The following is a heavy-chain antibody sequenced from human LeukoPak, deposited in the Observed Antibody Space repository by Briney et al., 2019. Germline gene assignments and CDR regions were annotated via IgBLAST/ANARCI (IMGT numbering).Heavy chain of an antibody. Sequence: PGRSLRLSCTASGFTFGDYAMSWFRQAPGKGLEWVGFIRSKAYGGTTEYAASVKGRFTISRDVSKDTLYLQMNNLKTEDTAIYYCTTVTHFYLGGQGTLVTVSS. V-gene: IGHV3-49*03. CDR2: IRSKAYGGTT. D-gene: IGHD2/OR15-2a*01. CDR3: TTVTHFYL. J-gene: IGHJ4*02. CDR1: GFTFGDYA.